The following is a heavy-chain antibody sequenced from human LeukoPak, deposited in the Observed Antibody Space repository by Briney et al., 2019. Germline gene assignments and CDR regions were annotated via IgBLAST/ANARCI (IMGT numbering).Heavy chain of an antibody. CDR1: GGSISSYY. D-gene: IGHD4-17*01. CDR3: ARMSTGPYYFDY. CDR2: SYSGGNT. J-gene: IGHJ4*02. V-gene: IGHV3-53*01. Sequence: ETLSLTCTVSGGSISSYYWSWVRRAPGKGLEWVSLSYSGGNTYYADSVRGRFTVSTDNSKNTLYLQMNSLRAEDTAVYYCARMSTGPYYFDYWGQGTLVTVSS.